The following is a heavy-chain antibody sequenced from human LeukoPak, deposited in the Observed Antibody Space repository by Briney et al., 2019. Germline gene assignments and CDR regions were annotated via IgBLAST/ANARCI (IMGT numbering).Heavy chain of an antibody. J-gene: IGHJ4*02. CDR2: IYPGDSDI. CDR3: ARRHSDSLTGFDF. CDR1: GYKFNNFY. V-gene: IGHV5-51*01. D-gene: IGHD3-9*01. Sequence: GESLKISCQASGYKFNNFYIAWVRQTPGKGLEWVAIIYPGDSDIRYSPSVQGHVTISADKSTSTTFLQWTSLKASNTAMYYCARRHSDSLTGFDFWGQGTLVTVTS.